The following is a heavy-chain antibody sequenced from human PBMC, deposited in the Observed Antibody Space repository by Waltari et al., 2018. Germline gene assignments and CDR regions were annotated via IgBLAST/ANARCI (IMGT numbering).Heavy chain of an antibody. CDR1: GFTFSSYS. CDR2: ISGGATRT. V-gene: IGHV3-23*01. CDR3: ARRTYGSGIDL. Sequence: EVQLLESGGGLEQPGGSLRLSCAASGFTFSSYSMIWVRQAPGKGLEWVSAISGGATRTQYADSVKGRFTISRDNSKNTLYVQMNSLRAEDTAVYYCARRTYGSGIDLWGQGTLVTVSS. D-gene: IGHD3-10*01. J-gene: IGHJ5*02.